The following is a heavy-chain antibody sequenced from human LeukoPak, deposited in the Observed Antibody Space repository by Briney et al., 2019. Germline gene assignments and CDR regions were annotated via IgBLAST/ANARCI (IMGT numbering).Heavy chain of an antibody. CDR3: ARDSFATTYDSSGYYVFDI. J-gene: IGHJ3*02. Sequence: ASVTVSCTASGYTFTGYYMHWVRQAPGQGLEWMGIINPSGGSTSYAQKFQGRVTMTRDTSTSTVYMELSSLRSEDTAVYYCARDSFATTYDSSGYYVFDIWGQGTMVTVSS. V-gene: IGHV1-46*01. D-gene: IGHD3-22*01. CDR2: INPSGGST. CDR1: GYTFTGYY.